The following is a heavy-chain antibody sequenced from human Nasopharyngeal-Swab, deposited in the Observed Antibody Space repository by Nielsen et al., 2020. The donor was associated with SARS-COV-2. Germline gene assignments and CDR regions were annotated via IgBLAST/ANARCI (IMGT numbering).Heavy chain of an antibody. V-gene: IGHV3-21*01. CDR2: ISSSSSYI. CDR3: ARDLGGSVPAAMGAFDI. J-gene: IGHJ3*02. Sequence: VRQAPGKGLKWVSSISSSSSYIYYADSVKGRFTISRDNAKNSLYLQMNSLRAEDTAVYYCARDLGGSVPAAMGAFDIWGQGTMVTVSS. D-gene: IGHD2-2*01.